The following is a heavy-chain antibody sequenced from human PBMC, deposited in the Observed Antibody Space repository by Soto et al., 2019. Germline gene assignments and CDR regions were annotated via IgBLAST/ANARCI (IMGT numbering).Heavy chain of an antibody. J-gene: IGHJ4*02. CDR3: ARFGTYYDSSGFLY. D-gene: IGHD3-22*01. CDR1: GFTFGHYW. V-gene: IGHV3-74*01. Sequence: GGSLRLSCAASGFTFGHYWMHWVRQAPGKGLVWVSRVNSDGSSAGYADSVKGRFTISRDNAKNTLYLQMNSLRAEDTAVYYCARFGTYYDSSGFLYWGQGALVTVSS. CDR2: VNSDGSSA.